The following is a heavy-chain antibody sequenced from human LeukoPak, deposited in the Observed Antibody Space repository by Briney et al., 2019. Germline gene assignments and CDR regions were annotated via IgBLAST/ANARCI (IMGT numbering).Heavy chain of an antibody. CDR1: GASISSYY. CDR3: ARHRYYYDSSGYYYQP. J-gene: IGHJ5*02. CDR2: IYYSGST. V-gene: IGHV4-59*01. Sequence: PSETLSLTCTVSGASISSYYWSWIRQPPGKGLEWIGYIYYSGSTNYNPSLKSRVTISVDTSENQFSLRLSSVAAADTAVYYCARHRYYYDSSGYYYQPWGQGTLVTVSS. D-gene: IGHD3-22*01.